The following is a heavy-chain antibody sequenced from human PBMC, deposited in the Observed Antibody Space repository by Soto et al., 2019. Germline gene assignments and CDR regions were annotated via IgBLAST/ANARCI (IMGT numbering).Heavy chain of an antibody. V-gene: IGHV3-23*01. CDR2: ISGSGGST. CDR3: AKDRGLSSGWAS. D-gene: IGHD6-19*01. J-gene: IGHJ5*02. Sequence: GGSLRLSCAASGFTFSSYAMSWVRQAPGKGLEWVSAISGSGGSTYYADSVKGRSTISRDNSKNTLYLQMNSLRAEDTAVYYCAKDRGLSSGWASWGQGTLVTVSS. CDR1: GFTFSSYA.